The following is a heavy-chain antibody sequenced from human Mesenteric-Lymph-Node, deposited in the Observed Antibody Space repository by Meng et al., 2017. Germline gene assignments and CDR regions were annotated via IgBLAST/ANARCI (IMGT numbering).Heavy chain of an antibody. CDR3: ARGGRVGYNFDHFDY. Sequence: GSLRLSCAVYGGSFSGYYWSWIRQPPGKGLEWIGEINHSGSTNYNPSLKSRVTISVDTSKNQFSLKLSSVTAADTAVYYCARGGRVGYNFDHFDYWGQGTLVTVSS. CDR1: GGSFSGYY. CDR2: INHSGST. V-gene: IGHV4-34*01. J-gene: IGHJ4*02. D-gene: IGHD5-24*01.